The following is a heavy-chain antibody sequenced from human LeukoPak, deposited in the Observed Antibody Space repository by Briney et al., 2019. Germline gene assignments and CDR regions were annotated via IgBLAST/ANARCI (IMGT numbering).Heavy chain of an antibody. CDR2: ISSSSYI. J-gene: IGHJ2*01. D-gene: IGHD3-9*01. Sequence: GGSLRLSCAASGFTFSSYSMNWVRQAPGKGLEWVSSISSSSYIYYADSVKGRFTISRDNAKNSLYLQMNSLRAKDTAVYYCARDFDDILTGYYPYWYFDLWGRGTLVTVSS. CDR1: GFTFSSYS. V-gene: IGHV3-21*01. CDR3: ARDFDDILTGYYPYWYFDL.